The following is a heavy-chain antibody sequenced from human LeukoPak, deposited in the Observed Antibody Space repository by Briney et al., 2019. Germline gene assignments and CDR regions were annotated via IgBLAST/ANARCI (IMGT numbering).Heavy chain of an antibody. CDR2: NYYSGST. D-gene: IGHD3-10*01. CDR3: ERRYHPDESGSYHDY. Sequence: SETLSLTCTVSGDSISSYYWSWIRHPPGKGLEWFGYNYYSGSTNYNPSLKSRVTISVDPYKNQFSVKLSSVTAADTAVYYCERRYHPDESGSYHDYGGQGTVVTVTA. J-gene: IGHJ4*02. V-gene: IGHV4-59*01. CDR1: GDSISSYY.